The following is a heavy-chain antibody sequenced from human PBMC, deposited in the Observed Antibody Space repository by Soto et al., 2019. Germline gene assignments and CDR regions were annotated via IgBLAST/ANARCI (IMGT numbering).Heavy chain of an antibody. CDR2: IKSKTDGGTT. CDR3: AAEDMIVVREAFDI. Sequence: EVQLVESGGGLVKPGVSLRLSCAASGLTFSNAWMNWVRQAPGKGLEWVGRIKSKTDGGTTDYAAPEKGRFTISRDDTKNTMYRQTNSLKTECTAVYYCAAEDMIVVREAFDIWGQGRTVTVSS. D-gene: IGHD3-22*01. V-gene: IGHV3-15*07. CDR1: GLTFSNAW. J-gene: IGHJ3*02.